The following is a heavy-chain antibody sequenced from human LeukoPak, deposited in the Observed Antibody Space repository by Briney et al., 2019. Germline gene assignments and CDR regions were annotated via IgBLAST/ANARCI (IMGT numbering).Heavy chain of an antibody. J-gene: IGHJ4*02. CDR2: ISGSGGST. Sequence: GGSLRLSCAASGFTFSSYAMSWVRQAPGKGLEWVSAISGSGGSTYYADSVKGRFTISRDNAKNSLYLQMNSLRAEDTAVYYCARALPSSPGDDYWGQGTLVTVSS. V-gene: IGHV3-23*01. CDR1: GFTFSSYA. CDR3: ARALPSSPGDDY. D-gene: IGHD6-6*01.